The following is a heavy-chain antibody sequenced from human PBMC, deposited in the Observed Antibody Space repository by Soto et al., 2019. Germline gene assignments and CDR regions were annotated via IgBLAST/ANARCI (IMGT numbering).Heavy chain of an antibody. CDR3: SRQTGDYYDSCGYYFDY. J-gene: IGHJ4*02. D-gene: IGHD3-22*01. V-gene: IGHV4-30-4*01. CDR2: IYYSGST. Sequence: CLRSTVAEGSISDGGDYRSRIQKPPGKGLEWIGYIYYSGSTYYNPSLKSRVTISVDTSKNQFSLKLSSVTAADTAVYYCSRQTGDYYDSCGYYFDYWGQGTLVSVSS. CDR1: EGSISDGGDY.